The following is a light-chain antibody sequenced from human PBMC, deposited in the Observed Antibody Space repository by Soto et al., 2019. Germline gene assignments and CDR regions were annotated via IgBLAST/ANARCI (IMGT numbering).Light chain of an antibody. CDR1: QTVGTN. CDR3: QQRSNWPIT. Sequence: EIVITPAPATLSVSPGERAPLSCRASQTVGTNLAWYQQKPGQAPRLLISGASAGATGLPGRFSGSGSGTEFTLTISSLQSEDFAVYYCQQRSNWPITFGQGTRLEIK. CDR2: GAS. J-gene: IGKJ5*01. V-gene: IGKV3-15*01.